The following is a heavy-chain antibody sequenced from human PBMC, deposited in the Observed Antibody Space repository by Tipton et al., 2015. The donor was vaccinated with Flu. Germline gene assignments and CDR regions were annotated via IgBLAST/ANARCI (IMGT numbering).Heavy chain of an antibody. V-gene: IGHV3-66*02. Sequence: SLRLSCAASGLNASDNYMSWVRQAPGKGLEWLSIIFTGGKTYYADSVRGRFTISRDNSRNTLNLQMNSLRPEDTAVYFCAKDKPYTGDYWGQGTLVTVSS. D-gene: IGHD3-16*01. CDR2: IFTGGKT. CDR1: GLNASDNY. CDR3: AKDKPYTGDY. J-gene: IGHJ4*02.